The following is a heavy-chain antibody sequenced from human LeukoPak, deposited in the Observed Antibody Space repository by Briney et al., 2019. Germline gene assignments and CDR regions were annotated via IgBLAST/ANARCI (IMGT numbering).Heavy chain of an antibody. CDR1: GYSFTGYW. CDR2: IYPGDSDT. D-gene: IGHD5-12*01. J-gene: IGHJ4*02. Sequence: GESLKISCKGFGYSFTGYWIGWVRQMPGKGLEWMGIIYPGDSDTRYSPSFQGQVTISADKSISTAYLQWSSLKASDTAMYYCARQTHSGYGYFDYWGQGTLVTVSS. CDR3: ARQTHSGYGYFDY. V-gene: IGHV5-51*01.